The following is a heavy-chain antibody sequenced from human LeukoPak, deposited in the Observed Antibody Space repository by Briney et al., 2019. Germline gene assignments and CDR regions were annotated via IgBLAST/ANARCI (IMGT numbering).Heavy chain of an antibody. D-gene: IGHD2-15*01. V-gene: IGHV3-30*04. J-gene: IGHJ6*03. Sequence: PGGSLRLSCAASGFTFSSYAMHWVRQAPGKGLEWVAVISYDGSNKYYADSVKGRFTISRDNSKNTLYLQMNSLRAEDTAVYYCARGYCSGGSCYSGLYYMDVWGKGTTVTVSS. CDR2: ISYDGSNK. CDR1: GFTFSSYA. CDR3: ARGYCSGGSCYSGLYYMDV.